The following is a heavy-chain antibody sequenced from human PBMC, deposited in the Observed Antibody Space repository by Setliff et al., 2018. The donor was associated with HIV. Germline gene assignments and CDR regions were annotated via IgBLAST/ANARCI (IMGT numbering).Heavy chain of an antibody. CDR1: GGSISTYY. Sequence: SETLSLTCTVSGGSISTYYWSWIRQPAGKGLEWIGRISSSGSTTYNPSLKSRVSVSIGPSKNQFSLNLSSVTAADTAVYYCATLDPSGGNFLAYWGQGTLVTVSS. J-gene: IGHJ4*02. V-gene: IGHV4-4*07. CDR2: ISSSGST. D-gene: IGHD2-21*02. CDR3: ATLDPSGGNFLAY.